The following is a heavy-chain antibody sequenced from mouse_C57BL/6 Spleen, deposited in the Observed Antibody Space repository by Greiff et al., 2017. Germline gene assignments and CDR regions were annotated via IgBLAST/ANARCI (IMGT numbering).Heavy chain of an antibody. V-gene: IGHV1-82*01. CDR1: GYAFSSSW. CDR2: IYPGDGDT. D-gene: IGHD1-1*01. CDR3: ARFITTEGFAY. J-gene: IGHJ3*01. Sequence: QVQLQQSGPELVKPGASVKISCKASGYAFSSSWMNWVKQRPGKGLEWIGRIYPGDGDTNYNGKFKGKATLTADKSSSTAYMQLSCLTSEDSAVYFCARFITTEGFAYWGQGTLVTVSA.